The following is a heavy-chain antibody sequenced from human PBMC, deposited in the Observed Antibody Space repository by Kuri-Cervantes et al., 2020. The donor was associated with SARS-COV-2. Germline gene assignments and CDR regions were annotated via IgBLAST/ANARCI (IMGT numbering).Heavy chain of an antibody. CDR3: ARGSQLTRKIGYYYMDV. V-gene: IGHV4-34*01. J-gene: IGHJ6*03. Sequence: SQTLSLTCAFYVGSFRGYYWSWIRQPPGKGLEWIGEINHSGSTNYNPSLKSRVTISVDTSKNQFSLKLSSVTAADTAVYYCARGSQLTRKIGYYYMDVWGKGTTATVSS. CDR1: VGSFRGYY. CDR2: INHSGST. D-gene: IGHD3-10*01.